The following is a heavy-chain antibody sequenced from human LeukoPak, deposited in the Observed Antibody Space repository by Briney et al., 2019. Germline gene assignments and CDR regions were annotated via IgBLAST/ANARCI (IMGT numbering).Heavy chain of an antibody. CDR2: ISSSGSTI. Sequence: GGSLRLSCAVSGFTFSDYYMSWIRQAPGKGLEWVSYISSSGSTIYYADSVKGRFTISRDNAKNSLYLQMNSLRAEDTAVYYCARAPGGPDYYYYMDVWGKGTTVTVSS. V-gene: IGHV3-11*01. CDR3: ARAPGGPDYYYYMDV. D-gene: IGHD3-10*01. J-gene: IGHJ6*03. CDR1: GFTFSDYY.